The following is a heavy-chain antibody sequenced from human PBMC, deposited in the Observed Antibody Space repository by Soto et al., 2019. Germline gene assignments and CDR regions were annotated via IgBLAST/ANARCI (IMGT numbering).Heavy chain of an antibody. CDR1: GGSIRGYY. CDR2: IRTRENT. J-gene: IGHJ6*02. Sequence: SETLSLTCSVSGGSIRGYYWSWIRQPTGKGLEWIGRIRTRENTNSNPSLRSRVTMSVDTSKNQFSLKLSSVTAADTAVYYCAGSRWLLGRSHKTTYGMDVWGQGTTVTVSS. CDR3: AGSRWLLGRSHKTTYGMDV. D-gene: IGHD2-21*01. V-gene: IGHV4-4*07.